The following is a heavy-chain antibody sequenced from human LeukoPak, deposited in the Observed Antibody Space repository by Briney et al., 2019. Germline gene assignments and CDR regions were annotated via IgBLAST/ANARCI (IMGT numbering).Heavy chain of an antibody. CDR1: GFTFSSYS. CDR3: ARVVAVAGNDY. J-gene: IGHJ4*02. Sequence: GGSLRISCAASGFTFSSYSMNCVRQAPGKGLEWVSSISSSSSYIYYADSVKGRFTISRDNAKNSLYPQMNSLRAEDTAVYYCARVVAVAGNDYWGQGTLVTVSS. CDR2: ISSSSSYI. D-gene: IGHD6-19*01. V-gene: IGHV3-21*01.